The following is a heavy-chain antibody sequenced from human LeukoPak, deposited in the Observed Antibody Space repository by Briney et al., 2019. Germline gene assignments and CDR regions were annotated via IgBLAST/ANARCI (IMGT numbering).Heavy chain of an antibody. CDR3: AREIVVIPAAIPYQSDY. V-gene: IGHV3-7*01. CDR2: IKEDGSEK. J-gene: IGHJ4*02. Sequence: GGSLRLSCAASGFTFSSYWMSWVRQAPGKGLEWVANIKEDGSEKYYVDSVKGRFTIFRDNAKNSLYLQMNSLSAEDTAVYYCAREIVVIPAAIPYQSDYWGQGTLVTVSS. D-gene: IGHD2-2*02. CDR1: GFTFSSYW.